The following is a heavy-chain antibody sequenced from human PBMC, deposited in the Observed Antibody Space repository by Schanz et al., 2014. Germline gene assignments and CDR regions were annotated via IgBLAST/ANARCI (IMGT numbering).Heavy chain of an antibody. CDR2: ISWNSGDI. J-gene: IGHJ2*01. CDR1: GFTFDDHA. D-gene: IGHD1-26*01. V-gene: IGHV3-9*01. Sequence: EVQLVESGGGLVKPGGSLRLSCAASGFTFDDHAMHWVRQSPGKGPEWVSGISWNSGDIAYADSVKGRLTVSRDNSENTVYLEFHSLRSEDTALYYCAREAKWGQWYFDLWGRGSLVTVSS. CDR3: AREAKWGQWYFDL.